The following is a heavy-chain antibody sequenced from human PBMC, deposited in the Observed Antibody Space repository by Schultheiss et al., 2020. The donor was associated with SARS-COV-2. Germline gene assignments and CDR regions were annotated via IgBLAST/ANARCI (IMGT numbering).Heavy chain of an antibody. CDR1: GFTFSNAW. J-gene: IGHJ6*02. Sequence: GGSLRLSCAASGFTFSNAWMSWVRQAPGKGLEWVSYISSSSSTIYYADSVKGRFTISRDNAKNSLYLQMNSLRAEDTAVYYCASKIYYYYGMDVWGQGTTVTVSS. CDR2: ISSSSSTI. CDR3: ASKIYYYYGMDV. V-gene: IGHV3-48*04.